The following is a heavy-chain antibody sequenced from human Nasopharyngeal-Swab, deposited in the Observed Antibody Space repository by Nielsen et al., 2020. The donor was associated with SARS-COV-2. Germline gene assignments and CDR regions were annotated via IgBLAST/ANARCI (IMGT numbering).Heavy chain of an antibody. CDR3: ARDDSGYDFLGIYYYYGMDV. J-gene: IGHJ6*02. CDR2: IGTAGDT. V-gene: IGHV3-13*01. Sequence: GEFLKISCAASGFTFSSYDMHWVRQATGKGLEWVSAIGTAGDTYYPGSVKGRFTISRDNAKNSLYLQMNSLRAEDTAVYYCARDDSGYDFLGIYYYYGMDVWGQGTTVTVSS. D-gene: IGHD5-12*01. CDR1: GFTFSSYD.